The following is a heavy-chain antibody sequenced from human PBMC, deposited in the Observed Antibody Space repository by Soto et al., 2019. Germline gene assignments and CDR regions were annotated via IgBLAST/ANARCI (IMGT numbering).Heavy chain of an antibody. CDR2: MYYSGST. D-gene: IGHD3-16*01. V-gene: IGHV4-39*01. Sequence: PSETLSLTCTVSGGSISSSSYYWGWVRQPPGKGLEWIGSMYYSGSTYYNPSLKNRVTISVDTSKNQFSLKLSSVTAADTAVFYCASLRIPERPFDYWGQGTLVTSPQ. J-gene: IGHJ4*02. CDR1: GGSISSSSYY. CDR3: ASLRIPERPFDY.